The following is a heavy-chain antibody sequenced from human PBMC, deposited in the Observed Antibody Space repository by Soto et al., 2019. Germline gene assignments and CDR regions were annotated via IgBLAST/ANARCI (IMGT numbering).Heavy chain of an antibody. CDR3: AREGYCRSTSCYIDNY. CDR2: INPNSGGT. D-gene: IGHD2-2*02. V-gene: IGHV1-2*02. Sequence: ASVKVSCKASGYTFTGYYMHWVRQAPGQGLEWMGWINPNSGGTNYAQKFQGRVTMTRDTSISTAYMELSRLRSDDTAVYYCAREGYCRSTSCYIDNYWGQGTLVTVSS. CDR1: GYTFTGYY. J-gene: IGHJ4*02.